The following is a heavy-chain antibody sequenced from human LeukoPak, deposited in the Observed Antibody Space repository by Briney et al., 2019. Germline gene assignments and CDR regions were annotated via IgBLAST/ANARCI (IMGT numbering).Heavy chain of an antibody. J-gene: IGHJ4*02. Sequence: SVKVSCKASGGTFSSYAISWVRQAPGQGLEWMGGIIPIFGTANYAQKFQGRVTITADKSASTAYTELSSLRSEDTAVYYCARDRVCSSTSCYSTPFDYWGQGTLVTVSS. D-gene: IGHD2-2*01. CDR3: ARDRVCSSTSCYSTPFDY. CDR1: GGTFSSYA. V-gene: IGHV1-69*06. CDR2: IIPIFGTA.